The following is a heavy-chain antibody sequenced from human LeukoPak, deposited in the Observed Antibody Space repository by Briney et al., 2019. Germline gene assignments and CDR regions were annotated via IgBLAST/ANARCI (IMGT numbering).Heavy chain of an antibody. V-gene: IGHV3-23*01. CDR3: AKDPRAMGRYFFDD. CDR1: GLTFNAYV. D-gene: IGHD3-16*01. CDR2: ISGSGDAT. Sequence: GGSLRLSCVGSGLTFNAYVLSWVRQRPGNGPEWVSMISGSGDATDYADSVKDRPTISRDNAKKTLYLQINNARADDTAIYYCAKDPRAMGRYFFDDWGQGSLVTVSS. J-gene: IGHJ4*01.